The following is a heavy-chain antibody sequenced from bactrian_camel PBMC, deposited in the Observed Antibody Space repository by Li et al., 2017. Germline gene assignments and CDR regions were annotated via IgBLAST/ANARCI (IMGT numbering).Heavy chain of an antibody. CDR2: MYTSDSYGGRS. CDR3: AVRRLGYCRLPRSSPPKANDYND. V-gene: IGHV3S31*01. Sequence: DVQLVESGGGSVQAGGSLRVSCAASGSTHMRYCMGWFRQAPGKEREGIAFMYTSDSYGGRSYYADSVKGRFTISQDGAKNTRALQMSNLKPEDTAMYYCAVRRLGYCRLPRSSPPKANDYNDWGQGTQVTVS. CDR1: GSTHMRYC. D-gene: IGHD1*01. J-gene: IGHJ4*01.